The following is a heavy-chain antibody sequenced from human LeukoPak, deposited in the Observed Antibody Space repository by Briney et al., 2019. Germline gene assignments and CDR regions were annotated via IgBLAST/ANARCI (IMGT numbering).Heavy chain of an antibody. Sequence: SETLSLTCTVSGGSISTYYWSWIRQPPGKGLEWIGNIHYSGTTHYNPSLKSRLTISVDTSKNHFSLNLTSVTAADTAVYYCAREFDYYDSGTYYNGVAYWGQGTLVTVSS. D-gene: IGHD3-10*01. CDR3: AREFDYYDSGTYYNGVAY. J-gene: IGHJ4*02. CDR2: IHYSGTT. V-gene: IGHV4-59*12. CDR1: GGSISTYY.